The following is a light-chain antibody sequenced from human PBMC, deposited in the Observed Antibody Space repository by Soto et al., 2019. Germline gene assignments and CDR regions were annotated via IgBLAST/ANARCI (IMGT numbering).Light chain of an antibody. V-gene: IGKV3-15*01. CDR3: QQYNNWWT. J-gene: IGKJ1*01. CDR1: QSVSSS. CDR2: GAS. Sequence: EIVMTQSPATLSASPGERATLSCRASQSVSSSLAWYQQKPGQAPRLLIYGASTRATGIPARFSGSGSGTEFTLTISSLQSEDFAVYYCQQYNNWWTFGQGTKVEIK.